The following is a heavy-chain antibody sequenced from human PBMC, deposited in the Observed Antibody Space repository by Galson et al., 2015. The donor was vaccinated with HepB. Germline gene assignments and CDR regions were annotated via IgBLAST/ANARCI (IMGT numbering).Heavy chain of an antibody. Sequence: SLRLSCAASGFTFSSYGMHWVRQAPGKGLEWVAVIWYDGSNKYYADSVKGRFTISRDNSKNTLYLQMNSLRAEDTAVYYCARDAPEWELLRNAFDIWGQGTMVTVSS. CDR2: IWYDGSNK. D-gene: IGHD1-26*01. J-gene: IGHJ3*02. CDR1: GFTFSSYG. V-gene: IGHV3-33*01. CDR3: ARDAPEWELLRNAFDI.